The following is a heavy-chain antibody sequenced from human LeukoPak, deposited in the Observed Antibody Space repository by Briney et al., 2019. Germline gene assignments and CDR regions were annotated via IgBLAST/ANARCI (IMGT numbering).Heavy chain of an antibody. CDR2: INHSEST. V-gene: IGHV4-38-2*01. Sequence: SETLSLTCDVSGYSIRSGSYWGWIRQPPGKGLEWIGEINHSESTNYNPSLKSRVTISVDTSKNQFSLKLSSVTAADTAVYYCARAHGFYYYYYMDVWGKGTTVTVSS. CDR1: GYSIRSGSY. J-gene: IGHJ6*03. CDR3: ARAHGFYYYYYMDV.